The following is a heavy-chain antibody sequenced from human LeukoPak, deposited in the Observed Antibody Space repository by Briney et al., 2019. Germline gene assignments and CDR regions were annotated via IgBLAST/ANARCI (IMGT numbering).Heavy chain of an antibody. CDR2: FDPEDGET. CDR3: ATGVPAAIDYFDY. V-gene: IGHV1-24*01. Sequence: GASVKVSCKVSGYTLTELSMHWVRQAPGKGLEWMGGFDPEDGETIYAQKFQGRVTMTEDTSTDTAYMELSSLGSEDTAVYYCATGVPAAIDYFDYWGQGTLVTVSS. J-gene: IGHJ4*02. D-gene: IGHD2-2*01. CDR1: GYTLTELS.